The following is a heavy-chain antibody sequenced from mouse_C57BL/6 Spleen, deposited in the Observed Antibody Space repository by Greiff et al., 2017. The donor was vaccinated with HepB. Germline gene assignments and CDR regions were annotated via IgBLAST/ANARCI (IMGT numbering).Heavy chain of an antibody. V-gene: IGHV5-17*01. CDR3: ARTNWDYYAMDY. D-gene: IGHD4-1*02. J-gene: IGHJ4*01. CDR1: GFTFRDYG. Sequence: EVHLVESGGGLVKPGGSLKLSCAASGFTFRDYGMHWVRQAPEKGLEWVAYISSGSSTIYYADTVKGRFTISRDNAKNTLFLQMTSLRSEDTAMYYCARTNWDYYAMDYWGQGTSVTVSS. CDR2: ISSGSSTI.